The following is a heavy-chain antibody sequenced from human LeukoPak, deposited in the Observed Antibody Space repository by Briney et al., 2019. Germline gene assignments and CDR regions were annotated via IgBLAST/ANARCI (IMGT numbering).Heavy chain of an antibody. CDR1: GGSISSYY. Sequence: PSETLSLTCTVSGGSISSYYWSWIRQPPGKGLEWIGYIYYSGSTNSNPSLKSRVTISVDTSKNQFSLKLSSVTAADTAVYYCARGVVDAATVYYFDYWGQGTLVTVSS. CDR3: ARGVVDAATVYYFDY. D-gene: IGHD5-18*01. CDR2: IYYSGST. V-gene: IGHV4-59*01. J-gene: IGHJ4*02.